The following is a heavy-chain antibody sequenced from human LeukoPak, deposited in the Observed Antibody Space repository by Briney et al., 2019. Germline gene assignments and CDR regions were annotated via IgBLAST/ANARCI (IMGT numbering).Heavy chain of an antibody. CDR1: GGSISSGDYY. CDR3: ARDQPTGTGLSGYYYYMDV. V-gene: IGHV4-61*02. CDR2: IYTSGST. Sequence: PSQTPSLTCTVSGGSISSGDYYWSWIRQPAGKGLEWIGRIYTSGSTNYNPSLKSRVTMSVDTSKNQFSLKLSSVTAADTAVYYCARDQPTGTGLSGYYYYMDVWGKGTTVTVSS. J-gene: IGHJ6*03. D-gene: IGHD1-1*01.